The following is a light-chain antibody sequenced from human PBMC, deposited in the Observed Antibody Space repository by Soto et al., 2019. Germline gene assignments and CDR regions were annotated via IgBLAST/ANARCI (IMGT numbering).Light chain of an antibody. V-gene: IGKV1-9*01. CDR2: AAS. CDR3: QQFNTYPLT. CDR1: QGINDY. J-gene: IGKJ4*01. Sequence: DIQLTQSPSFLSASVGDRVTITCRASQGINDYLAWYQQKPGKAPKLLIYAASTLQSEVPSRFRGSASGTEFSLTISSLQPEDFATYYCQQFNTYPLTFVGGTKVEVK.